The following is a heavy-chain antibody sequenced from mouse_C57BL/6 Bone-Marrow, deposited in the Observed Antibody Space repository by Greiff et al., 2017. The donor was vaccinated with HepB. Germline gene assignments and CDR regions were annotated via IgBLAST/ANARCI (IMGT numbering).Heavy chain of an antibody. CDR1: GYTFTDYY. Sequence: QVQLQQSGAELVRPGASVKLSCKASGYTFTDYYINWVKQRPGQGLEWIARIYPGSGNTYYNEKFKGKATLTAEKSSSTAYMQLSSLTSEDSAVYFCARATTVVAVDYWGQGTTLTVSS. J-gene: IGHJ2*01. CDR3: ARATTVVAVDY. V-gene: IGHV1-76*01. D-gene: IGHD1-1*01. CDR2: IYPGSGNT.